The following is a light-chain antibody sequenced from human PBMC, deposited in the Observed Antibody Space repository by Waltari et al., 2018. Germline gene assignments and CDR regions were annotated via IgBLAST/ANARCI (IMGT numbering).Light chain of an antibody. CDR2: NKN. V-gene: IGLV1-44*01. Sequence: QSVLTQPPSASGTPGQRVTISCSGSTSNIGSNTVNWYQPFPGPAPTLLIYNKNQRPSGVPDRFSASKSGTSASLAISGLYYEDEADYYCAAWDYSLNYVFGSGTKVTVL. CDR3: AAWDYSLNYV. J-gene: IGLJ1*01. CDR1: TSNIGSNT.